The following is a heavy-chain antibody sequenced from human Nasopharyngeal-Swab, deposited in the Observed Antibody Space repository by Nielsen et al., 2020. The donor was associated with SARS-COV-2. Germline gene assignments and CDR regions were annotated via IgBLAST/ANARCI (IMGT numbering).Heavy chain of an antibody. D-gene: IGHD5-18*01. J-gene: IGHJ4*02. V-gene: IGHV3-23*01. CDR1: GFTFSSYA. CDR2: ISGSGGST. Sequence: GESLKLSCAASGFTFSSYAMSWVRQAPGKGLGWVSAISGSGGSTYYADSVKGRFTISRDNSKNTLYLQMNSLRAEDTAVYYCAKDPRNTAMVNYFDYWGQGTLVTVSS. CDR3: AKDPRNTAMVNYFDY.